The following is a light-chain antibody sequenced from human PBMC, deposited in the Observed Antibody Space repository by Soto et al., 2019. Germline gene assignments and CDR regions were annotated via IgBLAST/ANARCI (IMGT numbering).Light chain of an antibody. Sequence: QAVVTQPPSASGTPGQRVTISCAGSSSNIGSNYVYWYQQLPGTAPKLLIYRNNQRPSGVPVRFSGSKSSTSASLAISGLRSEDEADYYCAAWDDSLSGRVFGGGTKLTVL. CDR2: RNN. V-gene: IGLV1-47*01. CDR3: AAWDDSLSGRV. J-gene: IGLJ3*02. CDR1: SSNIGSNY.